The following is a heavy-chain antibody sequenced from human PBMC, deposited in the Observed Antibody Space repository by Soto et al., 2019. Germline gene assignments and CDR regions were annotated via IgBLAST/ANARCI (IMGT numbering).Heavy chain of an antibody. CDR3: ARDRDGDYVLDY. CDR2: IWYDGSNK. J-gene: IGHJ4*02. CDR1: GFTFSSYG. D-gene: IGHD4-17*01. Sequence: QVQLVESGGGVVQPGRSLRLSCAASGFTFSSYGMHWVRQAPGKGLEWVAVIWYDGSNKYYADSVKGRFTISRDNSKNTLYPQMNSRRAEDTAVYYCARDRDGDYVLDYWGQGTLVTVSS. V-gene: IGHV3-33*01.